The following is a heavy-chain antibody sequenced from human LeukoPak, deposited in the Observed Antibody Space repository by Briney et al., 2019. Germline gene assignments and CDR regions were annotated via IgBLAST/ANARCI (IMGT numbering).Heavy chain of an antibody. Sequence: GGSLRLSCAASGFSVSSNYMSWVRQAPGKGLEWVSVVYSSGSTYYADSVKGRFTISRDNSKNTLHLQMNTLRAEDTAVYYCGSRIATAGSVDYWGQGTQVTVSS. D-gene: IGHD6-13*01. J-gene: IGHJ4*02. CDR1: GFSVSSNY. CDR3: GSRIATAGSVDY. CDR2: VYSSGST. V-gene: IGHV3-53*01.